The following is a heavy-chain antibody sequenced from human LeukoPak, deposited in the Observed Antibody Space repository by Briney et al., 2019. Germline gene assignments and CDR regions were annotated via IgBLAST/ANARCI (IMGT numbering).Heavy chain of an antibody. CDR2: IRYEGSNK. J-gene: IGHJ4*02. D-gene: IGHD4-23*01. V-gene: IGHV3-30*02. CDR3: AKAGGIPGGNFPPFEY. Sequence: GGSLRLSCAASGFTFSSYGMHWVRQAPGKGLEWVAFIRYEGSNKYYADSVKGRLTISRDISKNTLYLQINSLRVEDTAVYYCAKAGGIPGGNFPPFEYWGQGTLVTVSS. CDR1: GFTFSSYG.